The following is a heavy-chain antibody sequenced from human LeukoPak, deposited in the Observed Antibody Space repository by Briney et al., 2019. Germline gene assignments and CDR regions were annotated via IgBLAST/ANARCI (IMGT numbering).Heavy chain of an antibody. Sequence: GGSLRLSCAASGFTFSSYAMHWVRQAPGKGLEYVSAISSNGGSTYYANSVKGRFTISRDNSKNTLYLQMGSLRAEDMAVYYCARVIRYSSGSVQNAFDIWGQGTMVTVSS. CDR3: ARVIRYSSGSVQNAFDI. V-gene: IGHV3-64*01. D-gene: IGHD6-19*01. J-gene: IGHJ3*02. CDR1: GFTFSSYA. CDR2: ISSNGGST.